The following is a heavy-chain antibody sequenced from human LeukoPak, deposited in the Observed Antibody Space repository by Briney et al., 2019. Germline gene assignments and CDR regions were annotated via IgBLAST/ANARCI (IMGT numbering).Heavy chain of an antibody. V-gene: IGHV5-51*01. CDR3: ARRDDILTGYNFDY. CDR2: IYPGDSDT. Sequence: GESLKISCKASGYTFRNYLIAWVRQVPGKGLEWMGIIYPGDSDTRYSPSFQGQVTISADKSISTAYLQWSSLKASDTAMYYCARRDDILTGYNFDYWGQGTLVTVSS. J-gene: IGHJ4*02. D-gene: IGHD3-9*01. CDR1: GYTFRNYL.